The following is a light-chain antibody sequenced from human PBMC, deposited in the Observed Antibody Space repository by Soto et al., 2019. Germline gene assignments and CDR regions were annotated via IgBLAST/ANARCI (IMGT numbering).Light chain of an antibody. CDR1: HAISRS. J-gene: IGKJ4*02. CDR3: QQLNSYPLT. CDR2: SSS. Sequence: DIQLTQSPSFLSASLGDRVSITCRASHAISRSLLWCQQKPGKAPKLLISSSSTLKSGVPSRFSGSGTGTEFTLTISCLQPEDFATYYCQQLNSYPLTVGGGTNEQIK. V-gene: IGKV1-9*01.